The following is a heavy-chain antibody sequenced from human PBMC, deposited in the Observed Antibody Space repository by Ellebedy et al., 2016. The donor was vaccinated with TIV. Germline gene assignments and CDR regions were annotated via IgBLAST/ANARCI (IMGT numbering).Heavy chain of an antibody. V-gene: IGHV1-2*02. CDR2: INPNSGGT. CDR1: GYTFTGYY. Sequence: ASVKVSXXASGYTFTGYYMHWVRQAPGQGLEWMGWINPNSGGTNYAQKFQGRVTMTRDTSISTAYMELSRLRSDDTAVYYCARTGRGIRFLEWSSPDFDYWGQGTLVTVSS. J-gene: IGHJ4*02. CDR3: ARTGRGIRFLEWSSPDFDY. D-gene: IGHD3-3*01.